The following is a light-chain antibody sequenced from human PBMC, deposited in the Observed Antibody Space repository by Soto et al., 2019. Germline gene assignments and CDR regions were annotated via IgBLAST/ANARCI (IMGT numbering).Light chain of an antibody. CDR2: AAS. Sequence: DIQMTQSPSTLSASVGDRVTINFRASQSISSWLAWYQQKPGKVPKLLIYAASTLQSGVPSRFSGSGSGTDFTLTISSLQPEDVATYHCQKYNSALTWTFGQGTKVDIK. CDR3: QKYNSALTWT. J-gene: IGKJ1*01. CDR1: QSISSW. V-gene: IGKV1-27*01.